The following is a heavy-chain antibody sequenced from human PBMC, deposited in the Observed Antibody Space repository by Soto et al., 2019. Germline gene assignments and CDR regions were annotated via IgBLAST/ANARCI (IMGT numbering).Heavy chain of an antibody. CDR1: GGSISSYY. V-gene: IGHV4-4*07. J-gene: IGHJ4*02. CDR3: ARGQPLIWFGELSPDYFDY. Sequence: KPSETLSLTCTVSGGSISSYYWSWIRQPAGKGLEWIGRIYTSGSTNYNPSLKSRVTMSVDTSKNQFSLKLSSVTAADTAVYYCARGQPLIWFGELSPDYFDYWGQGTLVTVSS. D-gene: IGHD3-10*01. CDR2: IYTSGST.